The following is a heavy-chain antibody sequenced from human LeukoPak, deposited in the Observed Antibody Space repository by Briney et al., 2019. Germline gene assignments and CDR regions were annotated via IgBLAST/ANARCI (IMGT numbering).Heavy chain of an antibody. CDR2: IYYSGST. D-gene: IGHD6-13*01. CDR3: ARVISSSWRPYYYYYMDV. Sequence: SETLSLTCTVSGGSISSSSYYWSWIRQPPGKGLEWIGYIYYSGSTNYNPSLKSRVTISVDTSKNQFSLKLSSVTAADTAVYYCARVISSSWRPYYYYYMDVWGKGTTVTVSS. CDR1: GGSISSSSYY. J-gene: IGHJ6*03. V-gene: IGHV4-61*01.